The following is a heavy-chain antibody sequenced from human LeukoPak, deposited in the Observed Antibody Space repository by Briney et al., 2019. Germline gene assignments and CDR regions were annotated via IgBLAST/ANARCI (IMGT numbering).Heavy chain of an antibody. CDR2: IYYSGST. D-gene: IGHD6-19*01. V-gene: IGHV4-59*08. CDR1: GGSISSYY. CDR3: ARHWGISGWYYFDY. J-gene: IGHJ4*02. Sequence: SETLSLTCTASGGSISSYYWSWIRQPPGKGLEWIGYIYYSGSTNYNPSLKSRVTISVDTSKNQFSLKLSAVTAADTAVYYCARHWGISGWYYFDYWGQGTLVTVSS.